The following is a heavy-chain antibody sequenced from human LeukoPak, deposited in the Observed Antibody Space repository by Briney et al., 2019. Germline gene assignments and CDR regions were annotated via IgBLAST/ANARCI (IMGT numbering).Heavy chain of an antibody. Sequence: GGSLRLSCAASGFTFSSYGMHWVRQAPGKGLEWVAFIRYDGSNKYYADSVKSRFTISRDNSKNTLYLQMNSLRAEDTAVYYCAKGGGYYYYYMDVWGKGTTVTVSS. CDR2: IRYDGSNK. J-gene: IGHJ6*03. CDR3: AKGGGYYYYYMDV. V-gene: IGHV3-30*02. CDR1: GFTFSSYG. D-gene: IGHD4-23*01.